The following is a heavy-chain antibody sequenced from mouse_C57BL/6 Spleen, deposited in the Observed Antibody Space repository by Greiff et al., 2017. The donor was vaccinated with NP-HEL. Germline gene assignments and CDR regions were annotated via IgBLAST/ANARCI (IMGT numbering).Heavy chain of an antibody. Sequence: EVQLVESGGGLVKPGGSLKLSCAASGFTFSSYAMSWVRQTPEKRLEWVATISDGGSYTYYPDNVKGRFTISRDNAKNNLYLQMSHLKSEDTAMYYCARDEPGPRCFAHWGQWTLVTVSA. CDR1: GFTFSSYA. D-gene: IGHD6-1*01. CDR3: ARDEPGPRCFAH. V-gene: IGHV5-4*01. J-gene: IGHJ3*01. CDR2: ISDGGSYT.